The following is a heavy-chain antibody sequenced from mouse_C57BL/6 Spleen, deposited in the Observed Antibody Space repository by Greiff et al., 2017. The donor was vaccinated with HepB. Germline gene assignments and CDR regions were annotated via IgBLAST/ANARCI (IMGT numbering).Heavy chain of an antibody. CDR3: AREVNWYYFDY. CDR1: GFTLSDYY. CDR2: INYDGSST. Sequence: DVMLVESEGGLVQPGSSMKLSCTASGFTLSDYYMAWVRQVPEKGLEWVANINYDGSSTYYLDSLKSRFIISRDNAKNILYLQMSSLKSEDTATYYCAREVNWYYFDYWGQGTTLTVSS. V-gene: IGHV5-16*01. J-gene: IGHJ2*01. D-gene: IGHD4-1*01.